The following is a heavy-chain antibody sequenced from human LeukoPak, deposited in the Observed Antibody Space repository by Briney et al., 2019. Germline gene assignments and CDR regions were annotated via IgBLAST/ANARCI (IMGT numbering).Heavy chain of an antibody. CDR3: ARGFLTVGASAATYFDY. D-gene: IGHD1-26*01. Sequence: PSETLSLTCAVYGGSFSGYYWSWIRQPPGKGLEWIGEINHSGSTNYNPSLKSRVTISVDTSKNQFSLKLSSVTAADTAVYYCARGFLTVGASAATYFDYWGQGTLVTVSS. V-gene: IGHV4-34*01. CDR1: GGSFSGYY. J-gene: IGHJ4*02. CDR2: INHSGST.